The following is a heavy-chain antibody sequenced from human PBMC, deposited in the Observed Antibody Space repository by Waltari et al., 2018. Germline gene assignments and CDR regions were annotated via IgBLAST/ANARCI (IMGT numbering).Heavy chain of an antibody. CDR3: ARDEGYGSYSLDY. D-gene: IGHD1-26*01. CDR2: IYSGGST. J-gene: IGHJ4*02. Sequence: EVQLVESGGGLIQPGGSLRLSCAASGFTVSSNYMSWVRQAPGKGLEWVSVIYSGGSTYYADSVKGRFTICRDNSKNTLYLQMTSLRAEDTAVYYCARDEGYGSYSLDYWGQGTLVTVSS. V-gene: IGHV3-53*01. CDR1: GFTVSSNY.